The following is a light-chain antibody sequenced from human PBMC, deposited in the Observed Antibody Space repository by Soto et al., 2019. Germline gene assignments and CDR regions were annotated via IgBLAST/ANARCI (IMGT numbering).Light chain of an antibody. CDR2: GAS. CDR3: LQEYNCPWT. V-gene: IGKV3-15*01. Sequence: EMVMPRSSAPRPGSVGERGTLSCRASQSVSSNLAWYQQKRGQAPRLLIYGASTRATGIPARFSGRVSGTDGTITVSSLQHEDFATYYVLQEYNCPWTFSQGTKVDIK. CDR1: QSVSSN. J-gene: IGKJ1*01.